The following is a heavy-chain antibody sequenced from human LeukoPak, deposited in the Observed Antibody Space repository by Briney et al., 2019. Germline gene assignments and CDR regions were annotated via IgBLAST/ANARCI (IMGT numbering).Heavy chain of an antibody. CDR2: ISHDGSNK. V-gene: IGHV3-30*18. D-gene: IGHD2-15*01. CDR1: GFIFSIYG. J-gene: IGHJ1*01. CDR3: AKDLRYCSGGSCYSGYFQH. Sequence: PGGSLRLSCTASGFIFSIYGMHWVRQAPGKGLEWVAVISHDGSNKYYADSVEGRFTISRDNSKNTLYVQMNSLRAEDTAVYYCAKDLRYCSGGSCYSGYFQHWGQGTLVTVSS.